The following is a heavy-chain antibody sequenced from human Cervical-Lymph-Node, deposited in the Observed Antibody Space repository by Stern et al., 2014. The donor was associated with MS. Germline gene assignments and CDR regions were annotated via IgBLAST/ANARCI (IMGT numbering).Heavy chain of an antibody. J-gene: IGHJ4*02. V-gene: IGHV4-59*08. CDR2: ISHSGDT. CDR3: ARLSTAVDF. Sequence: QLQLQESGPGLVKPSETLSLTCAVSGGSISSRYWGWIRQPPGKGLEWIGLISHSGDTKYNPSLKSPVTISLDTSKNHFPRKVPSVTAADTAVYYCARLSTAVDFWGQGTLVTVSS. CDR1: GGSISSRY.